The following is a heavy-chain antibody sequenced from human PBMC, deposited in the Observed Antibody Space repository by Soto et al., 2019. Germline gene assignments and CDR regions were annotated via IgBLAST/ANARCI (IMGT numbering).Heavy chain of an antibody. D-gene: IGHD3-9*01. CDR3: AKDLRYFDCLLYQTPDYYYSGMAV. CDR1: GFTFSSSG. V-gene: IGHV3-30*18. CDR2: ISYDGSNK. J-gene: IGHJ6*04. Sequence: PGGSLRLSCAASGFTFSSSGMHWVRQAPGKGLEWVAVISYDGSNKYYADSVKGRFTISRDNSKNTLYLQMNSLRAEDTAVYYCAKDLRYFDCLLYQTPDYYYSGMAVWGKGTTVPVSP.